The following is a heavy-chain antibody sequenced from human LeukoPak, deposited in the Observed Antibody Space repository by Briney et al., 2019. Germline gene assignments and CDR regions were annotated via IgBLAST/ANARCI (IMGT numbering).Heavy chain of an antibody. D-gene: IGHD6-13*01. CDR2: ISGSGGST. CDR3: ARDSSSSWYWGDY. J-gene: IGHJ4*02. V-gene: IGHV3-23*01. CDR1: GFTFRSYA. Sequence: GGSLRLSCAASGFTFRSYAMSWVRQALGKGLEWVSGISGSGGSTYYADSVKGRFTISRDNSKNTLYLQMNSLRAEDTAVYYCARDSSSSWYWGDYWGQGTLVTVSS.